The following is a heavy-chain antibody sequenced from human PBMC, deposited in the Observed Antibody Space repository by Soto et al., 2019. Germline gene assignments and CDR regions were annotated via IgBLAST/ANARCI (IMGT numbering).Heavy chain of an antibody. V-gene: IGHV4-31*03. CDR2: IYYSGST. Sequence: SETLSLTCTVSGGSISSGGYYWNWIRQHPGKGLEWIGYIYYSGSTYYNPSLKSRVTISVDTSKNQFSLKLSSVTAADTAVYYCARDLGEICPGCGMDVWGQGTTVTVSS. J-gene: IGHJ6*02. D-gene: IGHD6-19*01. CDR1: GGSISSGGYY. CDR3: ARDLGEICPGCGMDV.